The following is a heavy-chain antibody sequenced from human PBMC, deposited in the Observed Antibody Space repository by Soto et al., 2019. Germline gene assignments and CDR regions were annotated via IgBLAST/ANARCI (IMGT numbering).Heavy chain of an antibody. V-gene: IGHV4-59*01. D-gene: IGHD3-22*01. CDR2: MYYSGST. CDR3: GGKNYDSSGYFDY. CDR1: GGSISSYY. Sequence: SETLSLTCTVSGGSISSYYWSWIRQPPGKGLEWIGYMYYSGSTNYNPSLKSRVTISVDTSKNQFSLKLSSVAAADTAVYYCGGKNYDSSGYFDYWGQGTLVTVSS. J-gene: IGHJ4*02.